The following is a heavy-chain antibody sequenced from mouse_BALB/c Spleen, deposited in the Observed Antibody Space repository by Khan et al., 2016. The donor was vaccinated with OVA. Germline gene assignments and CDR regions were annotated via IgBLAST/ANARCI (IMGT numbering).Heavy chain of an antibody. CDR1: GYSITSDYA. D-gene: IGHD1-1*01. CDR2: ISYSGSA. CDR3: ARRYYYGHWYFDV. Sequence: VQLQQSGPGLVKPSQSLSLTCTVTGYSITSDYAWNWIRQFPGNKLEWMGYISYSGSANYNPSLQSRISITRDTSENQFFLQLNSVTTEDSATYYCARRYYYGHWYFDVWGAGTTVTVSS. J-gene: IGHJ1*01. V-gene: IGHV3-2*02.